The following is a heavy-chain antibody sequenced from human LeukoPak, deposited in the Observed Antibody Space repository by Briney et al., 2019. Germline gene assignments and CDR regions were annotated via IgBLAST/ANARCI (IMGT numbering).Heavy chain of an antibody. CDR2: ISWNSGTI. Sequence: PGGSLRLSCAAAGFTFDDYAMHWVRQAPGRGLEWVSGISWNSGTIGYADSVKGRFTISRDNAKDSLYLQMSSLRAEDMAFYYCARGNSGSYSQDWFDPWGQGTLVTVSS. J-gene: IGHJ5*02. D-gene: IGHD1-26*01. V-gene: IGHV3-9*03. CDR1: GFTFDDYA. CDR3: ARGNSGSYSQDWFDP.